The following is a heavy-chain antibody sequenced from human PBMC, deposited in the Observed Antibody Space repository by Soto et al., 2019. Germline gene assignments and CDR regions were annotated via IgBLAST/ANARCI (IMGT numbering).Heavy chain of an antibody. J-gene: IGHJ6*02. D-gene: IGHD3-3*01. CDR3: AKSQYYDFWSGYPPGYGMDV. CDR1: GFTFSSYA. Sequence: EVQLLESGGGLVQPGGSLRLSCAASGFTFSSYAMSWVRQAPGKGLEWVSAISGSGGSTYYADSVKGRFTISGDNSKNTLYLQMNSLRAEDTAVYYCAKSQYYDFWSGYPPGYGMDVWGQGTTVTVSS. CDR2: ISGSGGST. V-gene: IGHV3-23*01.